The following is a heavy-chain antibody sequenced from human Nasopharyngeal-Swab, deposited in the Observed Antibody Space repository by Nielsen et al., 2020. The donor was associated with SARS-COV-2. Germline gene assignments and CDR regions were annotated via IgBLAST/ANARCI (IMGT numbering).Heavy chain of an antibody. V-gene: IGHV1-3*01. J-gene: IGHJ3*02. Sequence: SVKVSCKASGYTIAAYGMYWVRQAPGQGLEWVGWINAGNGDTKYSEKFQGRLTITRDISASTAYMELSSLTSEDTAVYYCARDDFTSTAFDIWGQGTMVTVSS. CDR3: ARDDFTSTAFDI. CDR1: GYTIAAYG. CDR2: INAGNGDT.